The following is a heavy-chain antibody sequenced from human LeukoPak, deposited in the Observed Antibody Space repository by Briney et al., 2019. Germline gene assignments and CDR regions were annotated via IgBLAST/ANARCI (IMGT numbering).Heavy chain of an antibody. CDR3: AKRSLLAAAGYYFDY. V-gene: IGHV3-23*01. CDR1: GFTFSSYA. Sequence: PGGSLRLSCAASGFTFSSYAMSWVRQAPGKGLEWVSAISGSGGSTYYADSVKGRFTIARDNSKNTLYLQMNSLRAEDTAVYYCAKRSLLAAAGYYFDYWGQGTLVTVSS. CDR2: ISGSGGST. J-gene: IGHJ4*02. D-gene: IGHD6-13*01.